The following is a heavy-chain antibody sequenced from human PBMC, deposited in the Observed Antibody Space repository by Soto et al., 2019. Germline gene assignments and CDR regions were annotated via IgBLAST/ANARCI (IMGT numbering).Heavy chain of an antibody. Sequence: GXSLILSGAASGYTFSSYAMHCVRQAPGKGLEWVAVISYDGSNKYYADSVKGRFTISRDNSKNTLYLQMNSLRAEDTAVYYCARATGTRNTGAFDIWGQGTMVTVSS. CDR1: GYTFSSYA. CDR2: ISYDGSNK. CDR3: ARATGTRNTGAFDI. D-gene: IGHD4-17*01. V-gene: IGHV3-30-3*01. J-gene: IGHJ3*02.